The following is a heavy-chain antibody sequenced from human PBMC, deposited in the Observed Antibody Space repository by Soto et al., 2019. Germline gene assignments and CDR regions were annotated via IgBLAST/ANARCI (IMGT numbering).Heavy chain of an antibody. CDR3: ARGGSESDY. CDR2: IKQDGSEK. J-gene: IGHJ4*02. V-gene: IGHV3-7*01. D-gene: IGHD3-10*01. CDR1: GFTFSTYW. Sequence: EVQLVESGGGLVQPGGSLRLSCAVSGFTFSTYWMTWVRQAPGKGLEWVANIKQDGSEKHYVDYVKGRFTISRDNAKNSLYLQMNSLRAEDTAVYFCARGGSESDYWGQGTLVTVSS.